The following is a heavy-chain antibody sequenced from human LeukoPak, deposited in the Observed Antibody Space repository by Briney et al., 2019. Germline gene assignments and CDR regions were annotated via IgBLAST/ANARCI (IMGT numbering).Heavy chain of an antibody. CDR3: ATSIAVAGTGFDY. V-gene: IGHV3-15*01. CDR2: IKGKTDGGTT. Sequence: PGGSLRLSCAASGFIFSNAWMSWVRQAPGKGLEWVGRIKGKTDGGTTDYAAPVKGRFTISRDDSKNTLYLQMNSLRAEDTAVYYCATSIAVAGTGFDYWGQGTLVTVSS. D-gene: IGHD6-19*01. CDR1: GFIFSNAW. J-gene: IGHJ4*02.